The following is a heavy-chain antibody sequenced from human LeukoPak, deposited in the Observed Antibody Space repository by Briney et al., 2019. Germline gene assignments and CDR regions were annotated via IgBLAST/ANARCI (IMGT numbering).Heavy chain of an antibody. CDR3: TRGVGATSRRYNWFDP. Sequence: PSETLSLTCTVSGGSISTYYWSWIRQPPGKGLEWIGFISHTGSINYNPSLRSRVIISVDTSKNQFSLRLSSVTAADTAVYYCTRGVGATSRRYNWFDPWGQGTLVTVSS. CDR2: ISHTGSI. D-gene: IGHD1-26*01. CDR1: GGSISTYY. V-gene: IGHV4-59*01. J-gene: IGHJ5*02.